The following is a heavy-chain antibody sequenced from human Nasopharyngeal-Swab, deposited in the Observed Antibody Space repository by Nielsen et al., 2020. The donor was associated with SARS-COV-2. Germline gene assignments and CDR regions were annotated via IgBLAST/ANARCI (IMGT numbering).Heavy chain of an antibody. CDR2: IFSNDKK. J-gene: IGHJ4*02. CDR3: ARIVDYYGPGSFPFFDF. Sequence: REAAGYSPEWLAHIFSNDKKSYNSSLKTRVTISKDTSKSQVVLTMTNMDPVDTATYYCARIVDYYGPGSFPFFDFWGQGIPVTVSS. V-gene: IGHV2-26*01. D-gene: IGHD3-10*01.